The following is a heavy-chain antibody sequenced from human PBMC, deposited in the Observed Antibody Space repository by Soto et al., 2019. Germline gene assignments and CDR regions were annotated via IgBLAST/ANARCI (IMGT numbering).Heavy chain of an antibody. CDR2: VDYNDNS. CDR3: SRHKVSGTIPRGNWFDP. CDR1: GGSLSSDNYY. V-gene: IGHV4-39*01. J-gene: IGHJ5*02. Sequence: QLQLQESGPGLVKPSETLSLTCTVSGGSLSSDNYYWGWIRQSPGKGLEWIASVDYNDNSYYNPSLRSRVTVSVDTSKNQFSLTVSSVTAADTAVYYCSRHKVSGTIPRGNWFDPWGQGTLVTVSS. D-gene: IGHD1-1*01.